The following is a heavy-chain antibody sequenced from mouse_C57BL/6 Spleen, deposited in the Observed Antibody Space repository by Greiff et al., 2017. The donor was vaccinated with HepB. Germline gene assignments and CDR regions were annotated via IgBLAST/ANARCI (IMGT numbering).Heavy chain of an antibody. CDR1: GFTFSSYA. D-gene: IGHD3-2*02. CDR2: ISDGGSYT. Sequence: DVHLVESGGGLVKPGGSLKLSCAASGFTFSSYAMSWVRQTPEKRLEWVATISDGGSYTYYPDNVKGRFTISRDNAKNNLYLQMSHLKSEDTAMYYCARDQLRLGAYWGQGTLVTVSA. V-gene: IGHV5-4*01. J-gene: IGHJ3*01. CDR3: ARDQLRLGAY.